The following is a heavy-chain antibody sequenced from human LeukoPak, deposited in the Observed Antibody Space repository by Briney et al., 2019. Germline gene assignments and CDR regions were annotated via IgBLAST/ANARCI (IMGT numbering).Heavy chain of an antibody. V-gene: IGHV3-30*04. CDR3: ARGVRITVAGKIAY. J-gene: IGHJ4*02. D-gene: IGHD6-19*01. CDR1: GFTFRSYA. CDR2: ISNDGSNK. Sequence: PGGSLRLSCAASGFTFRSYAMHWVRQAPGKGLEWEAAISNDGSNKKYADSVKGRFTISRDISKNMLYLQMNSLRAEYTAVYYCARGVRITVAGKIAYWGQGTLVTVSS.